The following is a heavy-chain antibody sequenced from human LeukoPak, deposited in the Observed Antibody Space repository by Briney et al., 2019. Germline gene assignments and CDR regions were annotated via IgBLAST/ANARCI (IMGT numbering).Heavy chain of an antibody. D-gene: IGHD3-10*01. CDR3: ARGLKYYYGSGSYGY. CDR2: INHSGST. CDR1: GGSFSGYY. V-gene: IGHV4-34*01. J-gene: IGHJ4*02. Sequence: PSETLSLTCAVYGGSFSGYYWSWIRQPPGKGLEWIGEINHSGSTNYNPSLKSRVTISVDTSKNQFSLKLSSVTAADTAVYYCARGLKYYYGSGSYGYWGQGTLVSVSS.